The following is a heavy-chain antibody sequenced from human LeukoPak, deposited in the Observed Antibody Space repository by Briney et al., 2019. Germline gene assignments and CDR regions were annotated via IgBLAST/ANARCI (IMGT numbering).Heavy chain of an antibody. CDR3: ARVIVTVPGQSDYFDY. V-gene: IGHV1-3*01. Sequence: ASVKVSCKASGYTFNSYVIHWLRRAPGQRLEWMGWINVGNGDTKYSHKFQGRVTIARDTSASTVYMELSSLRSEDTAVYYCARVIVTVPGQSDYFDYWGQGTLVTFSS. D-gene: IGHD2/OR15-2a*01. J-gene: IGHJ4*02. CDR2: INVGNGDT. CDR1: GYTFNSYV.